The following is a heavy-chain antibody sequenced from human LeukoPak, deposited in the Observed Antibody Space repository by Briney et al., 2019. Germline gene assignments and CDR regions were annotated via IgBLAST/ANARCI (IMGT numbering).Heavy chain of an antibody. J-gene: IGHJ4*02. CDR1: GGSISGGGYY. Sequence: PSETPSLTCTVSGGSISGGGYYWSWIRQHPGKGLVWIGHIYYSGSTYYNPSLKSRVTISVDTSKNQFSLKLSSVTAADTAVYYCARAFGGVIGNFDCWGQGTLVTVSS. D-gene: IGHD3-16*02. V-gene: IGHV4-31*03. CDR3: ARAFGGVIGNFDC. CDR2: IYYSGST.